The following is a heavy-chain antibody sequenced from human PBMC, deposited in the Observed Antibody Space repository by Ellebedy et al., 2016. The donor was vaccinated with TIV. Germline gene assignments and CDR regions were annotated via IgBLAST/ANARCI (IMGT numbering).Heavy chain of an antibody. CDR2: ISGSGDYT. CDR1: GSTFSSYA. CDR3: AKQQWLDN. D-gene: IGHD6-19*01. V-gene: IGHV3-23*01. J-gene: IGHJ4*02. Sequence: GESPKISCAASGSTFSSYAMSWVRQAPGKGLEWVSVISGSGDYTNYADSVKGRFTISRDNSKSTLYLQMNSLRAEDTAVYYCAKQQWLDNWGQGTLVTVSS.